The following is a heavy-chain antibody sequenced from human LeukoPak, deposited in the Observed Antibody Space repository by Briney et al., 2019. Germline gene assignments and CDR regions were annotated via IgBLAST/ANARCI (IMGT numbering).Heavy chain of an antibody. V-gene: IGHV3-11*04. CDR2: ISSSGNTI. CDR3: ARTFVSGDGYKVGYFDY. D-gene: IGHD5-24*01. Sequence: PGGSLRLSCAASGFTFSNAWMSWVRQAPGKGLEWVSYISSSGNTIYFADSVKGRFTISRDNAKNSLYLQMNSLRAEDTAVYYCARTFVSGDGYKVGYFDYWGQGTLVTVSS. CDR1: GFTFSNAW. J-gene: IGHJ4*02.